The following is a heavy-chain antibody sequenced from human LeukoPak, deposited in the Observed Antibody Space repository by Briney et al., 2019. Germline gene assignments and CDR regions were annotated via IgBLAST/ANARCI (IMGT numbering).Heavy chain of an antibody. CDR2: IGITSEYI. CDR3: AKDPNGDYVGSFDT. D-gene: IGHD4-17*01. CDR1: GFTITAYA. V-gene: IGHV3-23*01. J-gene: IGHJ3*02. Sequence: GGSLRLSCAASGFTITAYAMSWVRQSPGKGLEWVSGIGITSEYIHYADSVKGRFTISRDNSKNTVYLEMSSLRAEDAAVYYCAKDPNGDYVGSFDTWGQGTMVIVSS.